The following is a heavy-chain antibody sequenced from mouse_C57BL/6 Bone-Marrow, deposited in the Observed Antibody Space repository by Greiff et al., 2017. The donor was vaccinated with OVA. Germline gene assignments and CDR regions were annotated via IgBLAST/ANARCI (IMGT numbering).Heavy chain of an antibody. CDR3: ARRNYSNCVFAY. Sequence: QVQLQQPGAELVMPGASVKLSCKASGYTFTSYWMHWVKQRPGQGLEWIGEIDPSDSYTNYNKKFKGKSTLTVDKSSSTAYMQLSSLTSEDSAVYYCARRNYSNCVFAYWGQGTLVTVSA. D-gene: IGHD2-5*01. CDR2: IDPSDSYT. CDR1: GYTFTSYW. V-gene: IGHV1-69*01. J-gene: IGHJ3*01.